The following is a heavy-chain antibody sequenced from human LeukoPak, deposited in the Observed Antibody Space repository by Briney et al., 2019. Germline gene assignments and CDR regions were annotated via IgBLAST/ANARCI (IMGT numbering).Heavy chain of an antibody. CDR1: GCTFTSYS. Sequence: ASVKVSCKASGCTFTSYSMHWVRQAPGQGLEWMGWITPNSGGTKYEQKFQGRVTMTSDTSVSTVYIELSRLTSDDAAVYYCARGSRNYCDTGSCYNKGNWFDPWGQGTLVTVS. V-gene: IGHV1-2*02. D-gene: IGHD3-10*01. CDR2: ITPNSGGT. CDR3: ARGSRNYCDTGSCYNKGNWFDP. J-gene: IGHJ5*02.